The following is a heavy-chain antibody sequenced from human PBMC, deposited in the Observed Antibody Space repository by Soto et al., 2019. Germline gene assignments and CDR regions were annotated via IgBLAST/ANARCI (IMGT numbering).Heavy chain of an antibody. CDR3: AEGRYDFGDFGRNAFDV. V-gene: IGHV1-46*03. D-gene: IGHD4-17*01. CDR2: INPSGGST. CDR1: GHTFTMFY. Sequence: QVELVQSGAEVKKPGASVKISCKASGHTFTMFYMHWVRQAPGQGLEWMGIINPSGGSTNYAQNFQGRLTLTRDTSTRTVYMDLSSLRSEDTAVYHCAEGRYDFGDFGRNAFDVWGQGTLVTVSS. J-gene: IGHJ3*01.